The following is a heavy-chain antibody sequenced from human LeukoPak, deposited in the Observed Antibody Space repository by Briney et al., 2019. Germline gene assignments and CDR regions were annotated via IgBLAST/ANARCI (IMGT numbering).Heavy chain of an antibody. Sequence: GGSLRLSCAASGFTYSSYGMSWVRQAPGKGLEWVSAISGSGGSTYYADSVKGRFTISRDNSENTLYLQMNSLRAEDTAVYYCAKEGDTAEYYFDYWGQGTLVTVSS. CDR1: GFTYSSYG. J-gene: IGHJ4*02. V-gene: IGHV3-23*01. CDR2: ISGSGGST. CDR3: AKEGDTAEYYFDY. D-gene: IGHD5-18*01.